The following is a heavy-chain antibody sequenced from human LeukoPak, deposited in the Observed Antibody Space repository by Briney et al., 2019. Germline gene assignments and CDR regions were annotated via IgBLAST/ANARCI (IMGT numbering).Heavy chain of an antibody. J-gene: IGHJ5*02. CDR2: INPNSGGT. Sequence: ASVKVSCKASGYTFTGYYMHWVRQAPGQGLEWMGWINPNSGGTNYAQKFQGRVTMTRDTSISTAYMELSRLRSDDTAVCYCAREDYGSGSYYNEDNWFDPWGQGTLVTVSS. CDR3: AREDYGSGSYYNEDNWFDP. V-gene: IGHV1-2*02. CDR1: GYTFTGYY. D-gene: IGHD3-10*01.